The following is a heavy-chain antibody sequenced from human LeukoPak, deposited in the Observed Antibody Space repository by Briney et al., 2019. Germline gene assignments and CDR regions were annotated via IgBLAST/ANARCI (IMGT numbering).Heavy chain of an antibody. V-gene: IGHV2-70*11. CDR3: ARMGSSRTYFDY. J-gene: IGHJ4*02. CDR2: IDWDDDK. CDR1: GFSLRTRGRC. D-gene: IGHD6-13*01. Sequence: SGPTLVNPPQTLTLTCTFSGFSLRTRGRCVSWIRQPPGKALEWLSRIDWDDDKYYSTSLKTRLTISKHTSKNQVVLTMTNMDPVDTATYYCARMGSSRTYFDYWGQGTLVTVSS.